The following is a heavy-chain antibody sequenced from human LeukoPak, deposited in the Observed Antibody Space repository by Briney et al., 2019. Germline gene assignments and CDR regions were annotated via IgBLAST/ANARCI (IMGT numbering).Heavy chain of an antibody. CDR1: GGSFSGYY. V-gene: IGHV4-34*01. CDR3: ARHRVHCSSTSCYYFDY. J-gene: IGHJ4*02. D-gene: IGHD2-2*01. CDR2: INHSGST. Sequence: SETLSLTCAVYGGSFSGYYWSWIRQPPGKGLEWIGEINHSGSTNYNPSLKSRVTISVDTSKNQFSLKLSSVTAADTAVYYCARHRVHCSSTSCYYFDYWGQGTLVTISS.